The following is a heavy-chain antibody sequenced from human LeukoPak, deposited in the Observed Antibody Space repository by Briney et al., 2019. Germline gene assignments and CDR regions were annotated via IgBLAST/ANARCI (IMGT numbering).Heavy chain of an antibody. J-gene: IGHJ4*02. CDR1: GGSFSGYY. D-gene: IGHD6-13*01. CDR3: ARGRGGYSSSWYSGFDY. V-gene: IGHV4-34*01. CDR2: INHSGST. Sequence: SETLSLTCAVYGGSFSGYYWSWIRQPPGKGLEWIGEINHSGSTNYNPSLKSRVTISVDTSKNQFSLKLSSVTAADTAVYYCARGRGGYSSSWYSGFDYWGQGTLVTVSS.